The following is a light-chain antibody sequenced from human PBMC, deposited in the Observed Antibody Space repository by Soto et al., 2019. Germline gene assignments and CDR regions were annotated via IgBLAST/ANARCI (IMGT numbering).Light chain of an antibody. CDR1: SSDVGGYNY. J-gene: IGLJ2*01. CDR2: EVS. CDR3: SSFAGNNNLV. Sequence: QSALTQPPSASGSPGQSVTISCTGTSSDVGGYNYVSWYQQHPGTSPQLMISEVSKRPSGVPDHFSGSKSGNTASLTVSGLQAEDEGDYYCSSFAGNNNLVFGGGTKVTVL. V-gene: IGLV2-8*01.